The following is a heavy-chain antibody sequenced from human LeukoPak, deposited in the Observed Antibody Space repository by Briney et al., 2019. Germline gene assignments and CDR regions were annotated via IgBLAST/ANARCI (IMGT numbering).Heavy chain of an antibody. CDR2: ISSSSSYI. J-gene: IGHJ4*02. Sequence: PGGSLRLSCAASGFTFSSYSMNWVRQAPGKGLEWVSSISSSSSYIYYADSVKGRFTISRDNAKNSLYLQMNSLRAEDTAVYYCARNDGYSGYDLGFDYWGQGTLVTVSS. CDR3: ARNDGYSGYDLGFDY. V-gene: IGHV3-21*01. D-gene: IGHD5-12*01. CDR1: GFTFSSYS.